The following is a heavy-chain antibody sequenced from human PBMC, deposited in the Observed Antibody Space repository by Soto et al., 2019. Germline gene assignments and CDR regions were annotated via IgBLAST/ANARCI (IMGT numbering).Heavy chain of an antibody. CDR1: GGSISSSSYY. CDR3: ARSLFPRATLTNWFDP. D-gene: IGHD1-26*01. Sequence: SETLSLTCTVSGGSISSSSYYWGWIRQPPGKGLEWIGSIYYSGSTYYNPSLKSRVTISVDTSKNQFSLKLTSVTAADTAVYYCARSLFPRATLTNWFDPWGQGTLVTVSS. V-gene: IGHV4-39*07. J-gene: IGHJ5*02. CDR2: IYYSGST.